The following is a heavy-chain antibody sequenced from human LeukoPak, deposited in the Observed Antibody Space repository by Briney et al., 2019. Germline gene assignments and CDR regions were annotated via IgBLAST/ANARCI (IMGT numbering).Heavy chain of an antibody. D-gene: IGHD2-15*01. CDR3: AKDCSGGTCYFDY. Sequence: ASVKVSCKASGYSFTSYGISWVRQAPGQGLEWMGWVSAYNGNTNSAQKFQGRVTMTTDTSTSTAYMELRRVRSDDTAVYSCAKDCSGGTCYFDYWGQGTLVTVSS. J-gene: IGHJ4*02. V-gene: IGHV1-18*01. CDR1: GYSFTSYG. CDR2: VSAYNGNT.